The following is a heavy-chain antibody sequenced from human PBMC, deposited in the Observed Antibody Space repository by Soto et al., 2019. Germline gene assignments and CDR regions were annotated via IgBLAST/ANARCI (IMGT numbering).Heavy chain of an antibody. J-gene: IGHJ4*02. CDR3: ARVRVRFLEWLGSEG. D-gene: IGHD3-3*01. CDR1: GGTFSSYA. Sequence: QVQLVQSGAEVKKPGSSVKVSCKASGGTFSSYAISWVRQAPGQGLEWMGGIIPIFGTANYAQKFQGRVTITADACTSTAYMELSSLRSEDTAVYYCARVRVRFLEWLGSEGWGQGTLVTVSS. V-gene: IGHV1-69*12. CDR2: IIPIFGTA.